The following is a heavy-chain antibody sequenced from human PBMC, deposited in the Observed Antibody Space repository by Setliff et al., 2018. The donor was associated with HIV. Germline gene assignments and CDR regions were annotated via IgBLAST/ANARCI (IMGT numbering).Heavy chain of an antibody. Sequence: KTSETLSLTCTVSGGSNSSGTYYWSWIRQHPGKGLEWIGYIYYRVTTYYNPSLKSRVTISVDTSKNQFSLKLSSVTAADTAVYYCARRREYYYDSSAYDYWGQGTLVTVSS. CDR1: GGSNSSGTYY. V-gene: IGHV4-31*03. J-gene: IGHJ4*02. CDR3: ARRREYYYDSSAYDY. CDR2: IYYRVTT. D-gene: IGHD3-22*01.